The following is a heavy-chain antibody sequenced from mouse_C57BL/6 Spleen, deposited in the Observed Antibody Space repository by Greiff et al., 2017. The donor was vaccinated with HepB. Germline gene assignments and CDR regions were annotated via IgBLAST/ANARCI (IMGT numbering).Heavy chain of an antibody. V-gene: IGHV3-6*01. J-gene: IGHJ4*01. CDR2: ISYDGSN. CDR1: GYSITSGYY. CDR3: AREVVATEGAMDY. Sequence: EVKLQESGPGLVKPSQSLSLTCSVTGYSITSGYYWNWIRQFPGNKLEWMGYISYDGSNNYNPSLKNRISITRDTSKNQFFLKLNSVTTEDTATYYCAREVVATEGAMDYWGQGTSVTVSS. D-gene: IGHD1-1*01.